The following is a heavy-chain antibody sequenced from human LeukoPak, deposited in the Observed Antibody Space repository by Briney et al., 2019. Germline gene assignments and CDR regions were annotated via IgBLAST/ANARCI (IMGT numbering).Heavy chain of an antibody. CDR1: GFTFSSYW. CDR2: INSDGSST. Sequence: PGGSLRLSCAASGFTFSSYWMHWVRQAPGKGLVWVSRINSDGSSTSYADSVKGRFTISRDNAKNTLYLQMNSLRAEDTAVYYCARFGGGYYIETLNYYMDVWGKGTTVTVSS. CDR3: ARFGGGYYIETLNYYMDV. J-gene: IGHJ6*03. V-gene: IGHV3-74*01. D-gene: IGHD3-3*01.